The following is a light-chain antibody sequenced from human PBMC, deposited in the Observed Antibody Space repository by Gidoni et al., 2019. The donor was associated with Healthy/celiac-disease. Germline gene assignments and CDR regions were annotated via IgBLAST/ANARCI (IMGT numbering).Light chain of an antibody. CDR1: QDISNY. J-gene: IGKJ3*01. Sequence: DIQMTQSPSSLSASVGDRVTITCQASQDISNYLNWYQQKPGKAPKLLIYDASKLETGVPSRFSGSGSGTDFTFTISSLQPEDIATYYCQQYDNLPFXPXTKVDIK. CDR3: QQYDNLP. V-gene: IGKV1-33*01. CDR2: DAS.